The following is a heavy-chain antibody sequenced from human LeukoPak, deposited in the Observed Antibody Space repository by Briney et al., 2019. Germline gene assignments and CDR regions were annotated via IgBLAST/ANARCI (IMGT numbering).Heavy chain of an antibody. V-gene: IGHV3-33*01. CDR1: GFTFSSYG. CDR2: IWYDGSKK. J-gene: IGHJ4*02. D-gene: IGHD3-10*01. CDR3: ARGDGTGSYVPNDY. Sequence: PGRSLRLSCAASGFTFSSYGVHWVPQAPGKGLEWVTVIWYDGSKKYYADSVKGRFTISRDNSRDTLYLQMNSLRVEDTAVYYCARGDGTGSYVPNDYWGQGTPVTVSS.